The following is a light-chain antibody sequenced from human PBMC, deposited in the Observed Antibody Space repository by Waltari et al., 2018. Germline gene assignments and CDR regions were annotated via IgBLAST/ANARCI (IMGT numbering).Light chain of an antibody. CDR1: QSISSG. J-gene: IGKJ4*01. CDR3: QQYKSYPLT. Sequence: DIQMTQSPSTLSASVGDRVTITCRASQSISSGLAWYQQKPGKAPNLLIYKASTLQSGVPSRFSGFRSGTEFTLTISSLQPDDLATYFCQQYKSYPLTFGGGTKVEI. V-gene: IGKV1-5*03. CDR2: KAS.